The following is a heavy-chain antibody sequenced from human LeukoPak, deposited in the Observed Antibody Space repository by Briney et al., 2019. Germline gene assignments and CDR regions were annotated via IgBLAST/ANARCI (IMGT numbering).Heavy chain of an antibody. D-gene: IGHD1-20*01. J-gene: IGHJ6*03. Sequence: GASVKVSCKASGGTFSSYAISWVRQAPGQGLEWMGGIIPIFGTANYAQKFQERVAITRDMSTSTAYMELSSLRSEDTAVYYCAASIRVNWNVWYYYYMDVWGKGTTVTVSS. CDR2: IIPIFGTA. V-gene: IGHV1-69*05. CDR3: AASIRVNWNVWYYYYMDV. CDR1: GGTFSSYA.